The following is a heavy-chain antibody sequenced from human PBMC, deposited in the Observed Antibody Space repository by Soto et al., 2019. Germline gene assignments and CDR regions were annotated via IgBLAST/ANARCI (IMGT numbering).Heavy chain of an antibody. CDR2: ISGSGGST. V-gene: IGHV3-23*01. D-gene: IGHD6-19*01. CDR1: GFTFSSYA. Sequence: PGGSLRLSCAASGFTFSSYAMSWVRQAPGKGLEWVSAISGSGGSTYYADSVKGRFTISRDNSKNTLYLQMNSLRAEDTAVYYCAKDHAGIAVAGFNWFDPWGQGTLVTVSS. CDR3: AKDHAGIAVAGFNWFDP. J-gene: IGHJ5*02.